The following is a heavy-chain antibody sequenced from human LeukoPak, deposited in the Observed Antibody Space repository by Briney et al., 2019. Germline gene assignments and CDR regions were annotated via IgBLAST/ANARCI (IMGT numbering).Heavy chain of an antibody. Sequence: ASVEVSCKASGYTFTSYGISWVRQAPGQGLEWMGWISAYNGNTNYAQKFQGRVTMTEDTSTDTAYMELSSLRSEDTAVYYCATSGNYYDSSGYYYFEYWGQGTLVTVSS. CDR3: ATSGNYYDSSGYYYFEY. V-gene: IGHV1-18*01. CDR2: ISAYNGNT. J-gene: IGHJ4*02. CDR1: GYTFTSYG. D-gene: IGHD3-22*01.